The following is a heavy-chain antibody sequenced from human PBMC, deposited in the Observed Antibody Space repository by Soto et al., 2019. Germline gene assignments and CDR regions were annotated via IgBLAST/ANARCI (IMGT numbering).Heavy chain of an antibody. CDR3: ARSGHLFDY. CDR1: GGPFSDYY. J-gene: IGHJ4*02. V-gene: IGHV4-34*01. CDR2: INHSGST. D-gene: IGHD3-10*01. Sequence: QVQLQQWGAGLLKPSETLSLTCAVYGGPFSDYYWSWIRQPPEKGLEWIGEINHSGSTNYNPSLRRRASISVDTPKTQCSLKLSSVTAADTAVYYCARSGHLFDYWGQGISVTVSS.